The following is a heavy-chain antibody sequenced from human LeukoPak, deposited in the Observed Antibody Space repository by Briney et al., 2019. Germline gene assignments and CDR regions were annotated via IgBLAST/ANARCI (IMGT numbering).Heavy chain of an antibody. CDR1: GLSFGAHA. Sequence: GGSLRLSCAASGLSFGAHARHWVRQAPGMGLEWVSGVGGGGQRTHYADSVKGRFTISRDNSKNTLYLQMNSLRAEDTAVYYCARSGVYYYGMDVWGQGTTVTVSS. CDR2: VGGGGQRT. D-gene: IGHD3-10*01. J-gene: IGHJ6*02. V-gene: IGHV3-23*01. CDR3: ARSGVYYYGMDV.